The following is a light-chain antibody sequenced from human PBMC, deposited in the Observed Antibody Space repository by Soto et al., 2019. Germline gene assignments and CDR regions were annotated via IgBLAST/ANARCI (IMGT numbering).Light chain of an antibody. CDR1: QTVLDSSNNKAY. Sequence: IVMTQSLDSLAVSLGERATISCKSIQTVLDSSNNKAYLTWYQKKPGKPPKLLIYWASTRESGVPERLSGSGSGTDLTITISSMKAEDLGVYLCQQYDTPPLTFGRGTKVDIK. CDR3: QQYDTPPLT. V-gene: IGKV4-1*01. J-gene: IGKJ1*01. CDR2: WAS.